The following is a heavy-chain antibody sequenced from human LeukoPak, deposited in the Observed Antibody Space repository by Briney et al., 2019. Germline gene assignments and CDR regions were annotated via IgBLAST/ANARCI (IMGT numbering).Heavy chain of an antibody. CDR2: FDPEDGET. D-gene: IGHD3-10*01. CDR3: ATYYYGSGSYSNWFDP. J-gene: IGHJ5*02. V-gene: IGHV1-24*01. Sequence: ASVKVSCKASGYTFSSYGISWVRQAPGQGLEWMGGFDPEDGETIYAQKFQGRVTMTGDTSTDTAYMELSSLRSEDTAVYYCATYYYGSGSYSNWFDPWGQGTLVTVSS. CDR1: GYTFSSYG.